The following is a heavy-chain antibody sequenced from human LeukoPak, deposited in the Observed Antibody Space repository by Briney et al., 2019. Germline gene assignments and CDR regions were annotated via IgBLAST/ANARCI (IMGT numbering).Heavy chain of an antibody. D-gene: IGHD4-17*01. CDR1: GFTFSNYA. J-gene: IGHJ3*01. CDR2: VRGSGDGT. V-gene: IGHV3-23*01. CDR3: GRDPNGDYVGAFDF. Sequence: GGSLRLSLAASGFTFSNYAMTWVRQAPGKGLEWVASVRGSGDGTSYGDSVKGRFTMSRDNSKNTLYLQMNSLRAEDTAIYYCGRDPNGDYVGAFDFWGLGTLVTVSS.